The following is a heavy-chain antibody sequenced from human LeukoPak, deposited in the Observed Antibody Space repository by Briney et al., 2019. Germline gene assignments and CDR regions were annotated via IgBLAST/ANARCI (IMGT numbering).Heavy chain of an antibody. V-gene: IGHV3-23*01. D-gene: IGHD3-22*01. Sequence: PGGSLRLSCAAAGFTFSTYAMSWVRHAPEKGLEWVSLIGGSDGRTRYADSVKGRFTISRDNSKNTLYLEMNSLRAEDTAVYYCAKDSGGYDWGYMDVWGKGTRSRSP. J-gene: IGHJ6*03. CDR2: IGGSDGRT. CDR3: AKDSGGYDWGYMDV. CDR1: GFTFSTYA.